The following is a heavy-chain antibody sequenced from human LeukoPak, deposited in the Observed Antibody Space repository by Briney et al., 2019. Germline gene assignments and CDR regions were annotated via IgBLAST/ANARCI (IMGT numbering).Heavy chain of an antibody. J-gene: IGHJ5*02. CDR3: ARALGATFRTHFDP. CDR1: GFTFSSCA. V-gene: IGHV3-30-3*01. D-gene: IGHD1-26*01. CDR2: ISYDGSNK. Sequence: GGSLRLSCAASGFTFSSCAMHWVRQAPGKGLEWVAVISYDGSNKYYADSVKGRFTISRDNSKNTLYLQMNSLRAEDTAVYYCARALGATFRTHFDPWGQGTLVTASS.